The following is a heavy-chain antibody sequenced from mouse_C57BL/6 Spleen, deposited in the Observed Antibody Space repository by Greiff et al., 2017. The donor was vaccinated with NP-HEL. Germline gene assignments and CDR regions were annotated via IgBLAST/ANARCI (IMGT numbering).Heavy chain of an antibody. CDR1: GFTFSDYG. J-gene: IGHJ2*01. D-gene: IGHD2-4*01. V-gene: IGHV5-17*01. CDR2: ISSGSSTI. CDR3: ARGRLPYYFDY. Sequence: EVHLVESGGGLVKPGGSLKLSCAASGFTFSDYGMHWVRQAPEKGLEWVAYISSGSSTIYYADTVKGRFTISRDNAKNTLFLQMTSLRSEDTAMYYCARGRLPYYFDYWGQGTTLTVSS.